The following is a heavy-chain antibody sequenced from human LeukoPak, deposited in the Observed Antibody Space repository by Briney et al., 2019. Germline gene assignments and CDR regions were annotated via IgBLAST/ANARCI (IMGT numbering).Heavy chain of an antibody. CDR2: IKQDGSEK. D-gene: IGHD1-26*01. CDR1: GFTFSSYW. J-gene: IGHJ4*02. V-gene: IGHV3-7*01. Sequence: PGGSLRLSCAASGFTFSSYWMSWVRQAPGKGLEWVANIKQDGSEKYYVDSVKGRFTISRDNAKNSLYLQMNSLRAEDTAVYYCARDLGGSYRRCGFDYWGQGTLVTVSS. CDR3: ARDLGGSYRRCGFDY.